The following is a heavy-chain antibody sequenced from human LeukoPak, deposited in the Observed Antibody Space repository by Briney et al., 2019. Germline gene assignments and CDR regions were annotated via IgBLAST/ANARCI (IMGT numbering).Heavy chain of an antibody. Sequence: ASVKVSCKASGYTFTGYYMHWVRQAPGQGLEWMGWINPKSGSTNYAQKFQGRVTMTRDTSISTAYMELSRLRSDDTAVYYCARDRTMVRGVTKGWFDPWGQGTLVTVSS. J-gene: IGHJ5*02. CDR2: INPKSGST. CDR1: GYTFTGYY. CDR3: ARDRTMVRGVTKGWFDP. V-gene: IGHV1-2*02. D-gene: IGHD3-10*01.